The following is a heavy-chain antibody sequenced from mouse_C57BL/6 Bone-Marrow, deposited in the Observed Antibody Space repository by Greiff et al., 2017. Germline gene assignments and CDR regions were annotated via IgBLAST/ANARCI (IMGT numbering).Heavy chain of an antibody. Sequence: QVQLQQPGAELVQPGASVKLSCKASGYTFTSYWMHWVKQRPGQGLEWIGMIHPNSGSTNYNEKFKSKATLTVYTSSSTAYMQLSSLTSEASAVYYCARGDLITTVVAWYFDVWGRGTTVTVSS. V-gene: IGHV1-64*01. CDR2: IHPNSGST. D-gene: IGHD1-1*01. CDR3: ARGDLITTVVAWYFDV. CDR1: GYTFTSYW. J-gene: IGHJ1*03.